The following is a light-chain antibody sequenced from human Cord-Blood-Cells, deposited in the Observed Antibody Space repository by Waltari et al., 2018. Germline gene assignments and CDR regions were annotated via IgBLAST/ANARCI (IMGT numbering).Light chain of an antibody. Sequence: DIQMTQSPSTLSASVGDGVTITCRASQSISSWLAWYQQKPGKAPKRLIYKASSLESGVPSRFSGSGSGTEFTLTISSLQPDDFATYYCQQYNSSPYTFGQGTKLEIK. V-gene: IGKV1-5*03. CDR3: QQYNSSPYT. CDR2: KAS. J-gene: IGKJ2*01. CDR1: QSISSW.